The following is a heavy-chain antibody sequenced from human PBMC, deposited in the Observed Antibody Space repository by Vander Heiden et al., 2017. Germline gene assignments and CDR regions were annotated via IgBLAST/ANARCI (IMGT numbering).Heavy chain of an antibody. V-gene: IGHV5-51*01. D-gene: IGHD3-10*01. Sequence: EVQLVQSGAEVKKPGESLKISCKASGYSFTSNWIIWVRQMPGKGLEWMGIIYPGDSETRYSSSFQGQVTMSVDKSITTAYLQWSSLKASDTAMYYCAKRSYFYGSGDAALDFWGQGTMVTVSS. CDR2: IYPGDSET. J-gene: IGHJ3*01. CDR3: AKRSYFYGSGDAALDF. CDR1: GYSFTSNW.